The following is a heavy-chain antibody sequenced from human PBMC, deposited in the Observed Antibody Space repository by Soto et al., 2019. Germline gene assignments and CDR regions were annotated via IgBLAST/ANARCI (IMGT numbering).Heavy chain of an antibody. Sequence: SETLSLTCTVSGGSISSGGYYWSWIRQHPGKGLELIGYIYYSGSTYYNPSLKSRVTISVDTSKNQFSLKLSSVTAADTAVYYCASVSNDFWRVSDYWGQGTLVTVSS. D-gene: IGHD3-3*01. V-gene: IGHV4-31*03. J-gene: IGHJ4*02. CDR1: GGSISSGGYY. CDR3: ASVSNDFWRVSDY. CDR2: IYYSGST.